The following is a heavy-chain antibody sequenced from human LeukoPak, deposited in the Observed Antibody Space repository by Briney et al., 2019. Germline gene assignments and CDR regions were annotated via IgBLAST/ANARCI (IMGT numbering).Heavy chain of an antibody. J-gene: IGHJ3*02. CDR1: GGTFSSYA. V-gene: IGHV1-69*05. Sequence: GASVKVSCKASGGTFSSYAISWVRQAPGQGLEWMGGIIPIFGTANYAQKFQGRVTITTDESTSTAYMELSSLRSEDTAVYYCARDCSSTSCSYDAFDIWGQGTMVTVSS. CDR2: IIPIFGTA. D-gene: IGHD2-2*01. CDR3: ARDCSSTSCSYDAFDI.